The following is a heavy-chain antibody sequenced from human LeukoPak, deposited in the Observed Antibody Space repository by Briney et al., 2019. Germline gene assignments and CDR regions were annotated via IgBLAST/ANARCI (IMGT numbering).Heavy chain of an antibody. CDR2: INPNSGGT. J-gene: IGHJ4*02. V-gene: IGHV1-2*02. Sequence: ASVKVSCTASGYTFTAYYMHWVRQAPGQGLGWMGWINPNSGGTNYAQKFQGRVTMTRDTSISTAYMELSRLRSDDTAVYYCARDRVVVPAAFDYWGQGTLVTVSS. D-gene: IGHD2-2*01. CDR1: GYTFTAYY. CDR3: ARDRVVVPAAFDY.